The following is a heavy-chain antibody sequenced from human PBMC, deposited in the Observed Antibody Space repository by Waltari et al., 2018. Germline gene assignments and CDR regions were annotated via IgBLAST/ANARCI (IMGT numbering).Heavy chain of an antibody. J-gene: IGHJ6*03. CDR3: ARPSTEYYFYYYYMDV. CDR1: GFTFSRSE. CDR2: IDNSGNTV. Sequence: EVQVVESGGGLVQPGGSLRLSCTASGFTFSRSERNGVRQAPGKGLEWISYIDNSGNTVYYADSVKGRFTISRDNAKNSLFLLMNSLRAEDTAVYYCARPSTEYYFYYYYMDVWGKGTTVTVS. V-gene: IGHV3-48*03.